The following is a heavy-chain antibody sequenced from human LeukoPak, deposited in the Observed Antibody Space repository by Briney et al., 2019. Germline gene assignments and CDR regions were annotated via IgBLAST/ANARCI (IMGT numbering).Heavy chain of an antibody. CDR1: GGSISSYY. Sequence: PSETLSLTCTVSGGSISSYYWSWLRQPAGKGLEWIGRIYSSGSTNYNPSLKSRVTMSVATSKNQFSLKLSSVTAADTAVYYCARGYNWVSPTRKFYYMDVWGKGTTVTVPS. J-gene: IGHJ6*03. CDR3: ARGYNWVSPTRKFYYMDV. D-gene: IGHD1-20*01. CDR2: IYSSGST. V-gene: IGHV4-4*07.